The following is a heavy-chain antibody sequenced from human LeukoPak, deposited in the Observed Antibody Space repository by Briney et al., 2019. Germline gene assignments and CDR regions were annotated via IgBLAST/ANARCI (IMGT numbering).Heavy chain of an antibody. J-gene: IGHJ5*02. CDR2: INHSGST. CDR3: ATHLGEDLVDNWFDP. V-gene: IGHV4-34*01. CDR1: GGSFSGYY. D-gene: IGHD3-16*01. Sequence: RPSETLSLTCAVYGGSFSGYYWSWIRQPPGKGLEWIGEINHSGSTNYNPPLKSRVTISVDTSKNQFSLKLSSVTAADTAVYYCATHLGEDLVDNWFDPWGQGTLVTVSS.